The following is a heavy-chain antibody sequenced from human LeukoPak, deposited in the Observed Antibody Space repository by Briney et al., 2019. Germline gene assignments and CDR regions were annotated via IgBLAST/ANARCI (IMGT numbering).Heavy chain of an antibody. Sequence: GGSLRLSCAASGFTFSSYAMHWVRQAPGKGLEWVAVISYDGSNKYYADSVKGRFTISRDNSKNTLYLQMNSLRAEDTAVYYCAREGYSYGFAIDYWGQGTLVIVSS. CDR3: AREGYSYGFAIDY. J-gene: IGHJ4*02. V-gene: IGHV3-30-3*01. CDR1: GFTFSSYA. CDR2: ISYDGSNK. D-gene: IGHD5-18*01.